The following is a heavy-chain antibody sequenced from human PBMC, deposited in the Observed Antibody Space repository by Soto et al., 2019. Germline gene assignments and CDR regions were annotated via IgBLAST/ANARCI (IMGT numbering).Heavy chain of an antibody. CDR1: GGSISSGDYY. J-gene: IGHJ4*02. CDR2: IYYSGST. D-gene: IGHD3-10*01. V-gene: IGHV4-30-4*01. CDR3: ATIKLGSNRLDY. Sequence: PSETLSLTCTVSGGSISSGDYYWSWIRQPPGKGLEWIGYIYYSGSTYYNPSLKSRVTISVDTSKNQFSLKLSSVTAADTAVYYCATIKLGSNRLDYWGQGTLVTV.